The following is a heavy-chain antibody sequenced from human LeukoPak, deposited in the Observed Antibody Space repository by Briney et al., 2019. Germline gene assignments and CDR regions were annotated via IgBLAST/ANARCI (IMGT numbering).Heavy chain of an antibody. CDR2: ISSSSRYK. CDR1: GFTFSSYN. V-gene: IGHV3-21*01. CDR3: ARGSGYYDSSGYPGDAFDI. Sequence: GGSLRLSCAASGFTFSSYNMNWVRQAPGKGLEWVSSISSSSRYKYYADSVKGRFTISRDNAKNSLYLQMNSLRAEDTAVYYCARGSGYYDSSGYPGDAFDIWGQGTMVTVSS. D-gene: IGHD3-22*01. J-gene: IGHJ3*02.